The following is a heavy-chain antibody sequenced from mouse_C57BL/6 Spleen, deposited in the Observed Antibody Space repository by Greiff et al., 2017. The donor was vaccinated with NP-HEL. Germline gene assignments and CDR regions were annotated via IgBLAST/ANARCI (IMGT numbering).Heavy chain of an antibody. J-gene: IGHJ3*01. CDR2: INPRSGYT. CDR1: GYTFTSYG. Sequence: VQLQQSGAELVKPGASVKLSCKASGYTFTSYGMRWVKQRPGQGLEWIGNINPRSGYTYYNEKFKGKATLTVDKSSSTAYMQLSSLTSEDSAAEDCAREGIYYGYDGGPFAYWGQGTLVTVSA. CDR3: AREGIYYGYDGGPFAY. V-gene: IGHV1-53*01. D-gene: IGHD2-2*01.